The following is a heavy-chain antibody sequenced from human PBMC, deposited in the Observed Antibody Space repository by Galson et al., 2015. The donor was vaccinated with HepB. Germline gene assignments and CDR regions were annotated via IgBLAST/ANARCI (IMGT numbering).Heavy chain of an antibody. V-gene: IGHV3-30*18. CDR2: ISYAGNNK. CDR3: AKDPAYSDYGGNWLDP. D-gene: IGHD4-23*01. J-gene: IGHJ5*02. Sequence: SLRLSCAASGFTFSSYGMHWVRQAPGKGLEWVAVISYAGNNKYYADSVKGRFTIFRDNSKNTLYLQMNSLRAEYTAVYYCAKDPAYSDYGGNWLDPWGPGTLVTVSS. CDR1: GFTFSSYG.